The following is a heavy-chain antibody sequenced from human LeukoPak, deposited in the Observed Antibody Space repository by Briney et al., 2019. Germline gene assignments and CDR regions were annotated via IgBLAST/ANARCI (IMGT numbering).Heavy chain of an antibody. CDR1: GGSISSAAYY. CDR2: IYISGST. Sequence: SETLSLTCTVSGGSISSAAYYWSWIRQPAGQGLEWIARIYISGSTNYNPSLKSRVTISVDTSKNQFSLKLSSVTAADTAVYYCAREREGPYGYLDYWGQGTLVTVSS. V-gene: IGHV4-61*02. D-gene: IGHD4-17*01. J-gene: IGHJ4*02. CDR3: AREREGPYGYLDY.